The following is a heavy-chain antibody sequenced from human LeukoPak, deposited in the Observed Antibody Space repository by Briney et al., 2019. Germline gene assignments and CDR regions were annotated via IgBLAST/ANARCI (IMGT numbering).Heavy chain of an antibody. V-gene: IGHV3-21*01. CDR3: ARVRASYYYDSSGYQTRGAFDI. Sequence: GGSLRLSCAASGFTFSSYSMNWVRQAPGKGLEWVSSISSSSSYIYYADSVKGRFTISRDNAKNSLYLQMNSLRAEDTAAYYCARVRASYYYDSSGYQTRGAFDIWGQGTMVTVSS. D-gene: IGHD3-22*01. CDR1: GFTFSSYS. J-gene: IGHJ3*02. CDR2: ISSSSSYI.